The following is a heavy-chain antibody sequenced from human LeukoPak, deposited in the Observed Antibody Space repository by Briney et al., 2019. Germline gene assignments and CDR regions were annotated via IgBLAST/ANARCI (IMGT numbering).Heavy chain of an antibody. CDR2: INTNSGTP. CDR3: ARVPFVVMGVTGNWFDP. D-gene: IGHD2-15*01. Sequence: ASVKVSCKASGYSFTNYALNWVRQAPGQGLEWMGWINTNSGTPTYAQGFTGRFVFSLDTYVNTAYLQISSLKAEDTAVYYCARVPFVVMGVTGNWFDPWGQGTLVTVSS. CDR1: GYSFTNYA. V-gene: IGHV7-4-1*02. J-gene: IGHJ5*02.